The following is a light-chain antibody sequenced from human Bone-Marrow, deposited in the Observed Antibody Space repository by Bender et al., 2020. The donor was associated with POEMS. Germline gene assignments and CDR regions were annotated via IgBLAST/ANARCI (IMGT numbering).Light chain of an antibody. J-gene: IGLJ3*02. Sequence: QSALTQPASVSGSPGRSITISCTGTSSDIGVYNYVSWYQQLPGKATKLMIYDVTHRPSGVSDRFSGSKSGNTASLTISGLQAEDEADYYCSSYTKTNTLVFGGGTRLTVL. V-gene: IGLV2-14*03. CDR1: SSDIGVYNY. CDR2: DVT. CDR3: SSYTKTNTLV.